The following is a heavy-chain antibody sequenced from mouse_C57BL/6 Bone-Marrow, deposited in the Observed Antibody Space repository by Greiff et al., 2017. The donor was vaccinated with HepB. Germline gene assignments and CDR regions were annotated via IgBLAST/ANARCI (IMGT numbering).Heavy chain of an antibody. V-gene: IGHV5-15*01. CDR3: ARHYYRYFDA. CDR2: ISNLAYSI. Sequence: EVKLVESGGGLVQPGGSLKLSCAASGFTFSDYGMAWVRQAPRKGPEWVAFISNLAYSIYYADTVTGRFTISRENAKNTLYLEMSSLRSEDTAMYYCARHYYRYFDAWGTGTTVTVSS. CDR1: GFTFSDYG. J-gene: IGHJ1*03.